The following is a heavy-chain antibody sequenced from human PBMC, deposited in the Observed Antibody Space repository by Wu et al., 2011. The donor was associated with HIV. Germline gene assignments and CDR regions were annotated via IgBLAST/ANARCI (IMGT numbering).Heavy chain of an antibody. V-gene: IGHV1-69*06. J-gene: IGHJ4*02. CDR2: IIPIFGTT. D-gene: IGHD3-10*01. CDR3: ARDSLHYGSGSHFDS. CDR1: GGTFTRHA. Sequence: QVQLVQSGAAVKKPGSSVKVSCKASGGTFTRHAFSWVRQAPGQGLEWMGGIIPIFGTTNYAQKFQGRVTITADKSTTTAYMELSSLRSEDTAVYYCARDSLHYGSGSHFDSWGQGTLVTVSS.